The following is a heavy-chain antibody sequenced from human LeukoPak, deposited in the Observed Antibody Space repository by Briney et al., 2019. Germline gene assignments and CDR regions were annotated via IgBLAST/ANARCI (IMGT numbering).Heavy chain of an antibody. Sequence: GGSLRLSCAASGFTFSNYAMHWVRQAPGKGLEWVSYISSSGSTIYYADSVKGRFTISRDNAKNSLYLQMNSLRAEDTAVYYCARVILTGPNRAYYYYYMDVWGKGTTVTISS. D-gene: IGHD3-9*01. CDR2: ISSSGSTI. J-gene: IGHJ6*03. V-gene: IGHV3-48*03. CDR1: GFTFSNYA. CDR3: ARVILTGPNRAYYYYYMDV.